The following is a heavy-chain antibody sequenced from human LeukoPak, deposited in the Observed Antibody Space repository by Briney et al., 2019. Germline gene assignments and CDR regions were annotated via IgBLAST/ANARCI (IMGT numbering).Heavy chain of an antibody. D-gene: IGHD3-10*01. CDR1: GYTFTSYD. CDR2: MNPNSGNT. J-gene: IGHJ1*01. Sequence: ASVKVSCKASGYTFTSYDINWVRQATGQGLEWMGWMNPNSGNTGYAQKFQGRVTMTRDTSTSTVYMELSSLRSEDTAVYYCASSRSGSYIEYFQHWGQGTLVTVSS. V-gene: IGHV1-8*01. CDR3: ASSRSGSYIEYFQH.